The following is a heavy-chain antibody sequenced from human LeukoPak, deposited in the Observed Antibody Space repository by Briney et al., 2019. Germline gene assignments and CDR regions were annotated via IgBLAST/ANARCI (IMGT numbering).Heavy chain of an antibody. J-gene: IGHJ3*02. CDR3: ARDNRPRLDAFDI. CDR1: GGTFSSYA. CDR2: IIPIFGTA. V-gene: IGHV1-69*13. Sequence: VKVSCKASGGTFSSYAISWVRQAPGQGLEWMGGIIPIFGTANYAQKFQGRVTITTDESTSTAYMELSSLRSEDTAVYYCARDNRPRLDAFDIWGQGTMVTVSS.